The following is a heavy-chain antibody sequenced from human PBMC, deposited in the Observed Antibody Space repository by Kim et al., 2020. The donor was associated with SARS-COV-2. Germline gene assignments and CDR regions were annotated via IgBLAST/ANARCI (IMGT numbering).Heavy chain of an antibody. Sequence: SVKSRITINPDTSKNQFSLQLNSVTPEDTAVYYCARASWFGGFAYYGMDVWGQGTTVTVSS. J-gene: IGHJ6*02. V-gene: IGHV6-1*01. CDR3: ARASWFGGFAYYGMDV. D-gene: IGHD3-10*01.